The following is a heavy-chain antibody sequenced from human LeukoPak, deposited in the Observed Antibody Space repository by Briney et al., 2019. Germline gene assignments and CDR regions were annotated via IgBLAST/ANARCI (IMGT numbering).Heavy chain of an antibody. Sequence: GESLRLSCAASGFTASSNYMSWVRQAPGKGLEWVSVIYGGGTTDYADSVKGRFSISRDNSNNMLYLQMNSLRVEDTALYYCARGGAFDIWGQGTMVTVSS. CDR2: IYGGGTT. CDR3: ARGGAFDI. J-gene: IGHJ3*02. CDR1: GFTASSNY. V-gene: IGHV3-66*01.